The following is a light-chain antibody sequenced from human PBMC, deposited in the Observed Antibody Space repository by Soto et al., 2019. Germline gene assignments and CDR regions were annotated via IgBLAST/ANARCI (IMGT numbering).Light chain of an antibody. J-gene: IGKJ1*01. CDR3: QQYGDLPWT. CDR2: GAS. CDR1: QSVSSR. Sequence: EIVMTQSPSTLSVSPVERSTLSCMASQSVSSRLAWYQQKPGQAPRLLISGASSRATGIPDRFSGSGSGTDFTLTINRLEPEDFAVYYCQQYGDLPWTFGQGTKVDIK. V-gene: IGKV3-20*01.